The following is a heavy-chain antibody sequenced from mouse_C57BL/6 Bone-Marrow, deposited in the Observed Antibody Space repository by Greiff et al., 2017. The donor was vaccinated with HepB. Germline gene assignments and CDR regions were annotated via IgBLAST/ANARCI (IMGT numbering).Heavy chain of an antibody. D-gene: IGHD2-1*01. Sequence: VQLQQSGPELVKPGASVKISCKASGYAFSSSWMNWVKQRPGKGLEWIGRIYPGDGDTNYNGKFKGKATLTADKSSSTAYMQLSSLTSEDSAFYFCALYGNYDYWGQGTTLTVSS. CDR3: ALYGNYDY. V-gene: IGHV1-82*01. J-gene: IGHJ2*01. CDR2: IYPGDGDT. CDR1: GYAFSSSW.